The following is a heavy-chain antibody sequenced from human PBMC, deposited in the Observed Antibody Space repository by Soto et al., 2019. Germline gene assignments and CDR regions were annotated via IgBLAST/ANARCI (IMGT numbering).Heavy chain of an antibody. J-gene: IGHJ4*02. CDR2: IYPGVFDS. D-gene: IGHD6-19*01. CDR1: GFTFTTYW. Sequence: GESLKISCKGSGFTFTTYWSGWVRQLPVKGLEWMGIIYPGVFDSRYSPFFPCQVTMSAHKSINTAYLVWSRLKALDTAIYYCASTKQACGYSSSFDLGYWGRGTPVDVSS. CDR3: ASTKQACGYSSSFDLGY. V-gene: IGHV5-51*01.